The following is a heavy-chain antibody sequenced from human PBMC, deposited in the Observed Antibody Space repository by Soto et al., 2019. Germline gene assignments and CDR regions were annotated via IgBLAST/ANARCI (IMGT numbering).Heavy chain of an antibody. CDR3: ATFLAVAGTHH. V-gene: IGHV3-33*01. Sequence: QVQLVESGGGVVQPGKSLRLSCAAAGFSFSESGMEWVRQAPGKGLGGVAAIWYDGGETYDGDSVKGRFTIPRDNSKNTLYLQMSGLRAEDTAVYYCATFLAVAGTHHWGQGTLVTVSS. J-gene: IGHJ1*01. CDR1: GFSFSESG. D-gene: IGHD6-19*01. CDR2: IWYDGGET.